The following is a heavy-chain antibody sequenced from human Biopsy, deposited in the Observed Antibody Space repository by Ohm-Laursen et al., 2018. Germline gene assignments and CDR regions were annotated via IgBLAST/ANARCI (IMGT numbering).Heavy chain of an antibody. CDR3: TRGGYYYDSLAYYYWFDP. D-gene: IGHD3-22*01. CDR1: GYTFTGYH. J-gene: IGHJ5*02. V-gene: IGHV1-2*02. Sequence: ASVKVSCKASGYTFTGYHVHWVRQAPGQGLEWMGWINAKTGDTNYAQKFQGRVTMTRNTSITTAYVDLSRLRSDDTAVYYCTRGGYYYDSLAYYYWFDPWGQGTLVTVSS. CDR2: INAKTGDT.